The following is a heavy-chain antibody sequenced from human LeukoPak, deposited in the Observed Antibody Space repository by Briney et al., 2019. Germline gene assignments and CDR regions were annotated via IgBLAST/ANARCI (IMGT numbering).Heavy chain of an antibody. Sequence: GGSLRLSCTVSGFTFSPYAMSWVRQAPGKGLEWVSSISTSGGNTYYADPVKGRFTISRDNSKNTLYLQMNSLRAEDSGVYYCSKGLAPTGTTHTAAGYWGQGTLVTVSS. CDR1: GFTFSPYA. D-gene: IGHD1-1*01. V-gene: IGHV3-23*01. CDR2: ISTSGGNT. J-gene: IGHJ4*02. CDR3: SKGLAPTGTTHTAAGY.